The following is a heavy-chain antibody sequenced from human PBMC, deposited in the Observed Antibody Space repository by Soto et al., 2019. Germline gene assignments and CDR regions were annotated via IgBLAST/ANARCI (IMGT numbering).Heavy chain of an antibody. V-gene: IGHV3-9*01. D-gene: IGHD3-10*02. CDR1: GFTFGDYT. Sequence: GGTLRLTCAGSGFTFGDYTMYWVRRTPGKGLEWLSGVSWNSGYIVYADSVKGRFTVSRDNARNSLYLEMQNLRPEDTALYYCAKGLSVRGASSDPWGRGTLVTVS. CDR3: AKGLSVRGASSDP. CDR2: VSWNSGYI. J-gene: IGHJ5*02.